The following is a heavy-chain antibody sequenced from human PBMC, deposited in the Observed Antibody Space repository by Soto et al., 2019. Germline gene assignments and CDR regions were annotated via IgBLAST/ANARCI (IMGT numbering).Heavy chain of an antibody. J-gene: IGHJ3*02. CDR1: GGSISSYY. D-gene: IGHD4-4*01. Sequence: SETLSLTCTVSGGSISSYYWSWIRQPPGKGLEWIGYIYYSGSTNYTPALKSRVTITVDTSKNQFSLKLSSVTAADTAVYYCARVSTVTAGCAFDIWGQGTMVTGSS. V-gene: IGHV4-59*01. CDR3: ARVSTVTAGCAFDI. CDR2: IYYSGST.